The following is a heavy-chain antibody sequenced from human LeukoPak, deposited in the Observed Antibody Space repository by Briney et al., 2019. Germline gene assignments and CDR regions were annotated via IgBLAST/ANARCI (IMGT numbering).Heavy chain of an antibody. CDR1: GYTLTDYY. Sequence: ASVKVSCKASGYTLTDYYMHWVRQAPGQGLEWMGIINPSGGSTSYAQKFQGRVTMTRDTSTSTVYMELSSLRSEDTAVYYCARDLSSGWYENAFDIWGQGTMVTVSS. D-gene: IGHD6-19*01. CDR3: ARDLSSGWYENAFDI. V-gene: IGHV1-46*01. J-gene: IGHJ3*02. CDR2: INPSGGST.